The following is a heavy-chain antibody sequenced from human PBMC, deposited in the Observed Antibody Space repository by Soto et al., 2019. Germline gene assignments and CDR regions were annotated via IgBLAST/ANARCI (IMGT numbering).Heavy chain of an antibody. V-gene: IGHV4-59*01. J-gene: IGHJ4*02. CDR1: GGSTSSDNY. CDR2: IYYSGNT. Sequence: SETLSLTCTVSGGSTSSDNYWSWIRQPPGKGLEWIGHIYYSGNTDYNPSLKSRLAISIDTSKNQSSLKLRSVTSADTAVYYCASQSDYDGYFFDYWGQGTLVTVSS. CDR3: ASQSDYDGYFFDY. D-gene: IGHD3-16*01.